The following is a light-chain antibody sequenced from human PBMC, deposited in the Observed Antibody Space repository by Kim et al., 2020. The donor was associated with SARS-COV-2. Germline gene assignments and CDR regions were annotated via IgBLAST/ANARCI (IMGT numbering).Light chain of an antibody. J-gene: IGLJ2*01. Sequence: GKPVTISCTRSRGSLAGNYGQWYQQRPGSAPNTGIYEDSQSPSGVPDRFSGSIDSSSNSASLTISGLKTEDEADYYCQSYDSSIVVFGGGTQLTVL. CDR3: QSYDSSIVV. V-gene: IGLV6-57*03. CDR2: EDS. CDR1: RGSLAGNY.